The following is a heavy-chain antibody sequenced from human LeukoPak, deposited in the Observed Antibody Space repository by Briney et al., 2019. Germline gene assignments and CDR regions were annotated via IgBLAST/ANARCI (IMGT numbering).Heavy chain of an antibody. D-gene: IGHD6-19*01. V-gene: IGHV1-69*05. CDR3: ATELADSSGWFDLFDY. J-gene: IGHJ4*02. CDR2: IIPIFGTA. Sequence: GASVKVSCKASGGTFSSYAISWVRQAPGQGLEWMGRIIPIFGTANYAQKFQGRVTITTDESTSTAYMELSSLRSEDTAVYYCATELADSSGWFDLFDYWGQGTLVTVSS. CDR1: GGTFSSYA.